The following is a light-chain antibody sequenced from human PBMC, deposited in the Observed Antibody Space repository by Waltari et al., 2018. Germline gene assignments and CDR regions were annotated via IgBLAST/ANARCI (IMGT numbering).Light chain of an antibody. V-gene: IGLV3-21*01. J-gene: IGLJ1*01. CDR3: QVWDANTDPGV. Sequence: SYVLTQPPSVSVAPGETARLTCGGNNIESKSVHWYRPRPGQAPVLVISYDSDRPSGIPDRLSGSNSGNTANLTISRVEAGDEADYYCQVWDANTDPGVFGTGTEVTVL. CDR1: NIESKS. CDR2: YDS.